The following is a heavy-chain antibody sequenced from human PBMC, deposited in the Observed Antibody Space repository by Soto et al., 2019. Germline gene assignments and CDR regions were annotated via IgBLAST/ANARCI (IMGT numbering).Heavy chain of an antibody. J-gene: IGHJ5*02. Sequence: QVQLQESGPGLVKPSATLSLTCTVSGCAISSYYCGWIRQPPGKGLEWIGYIYYSGSTNYNPSLKSRVTIAVDTCKNQFSLKLSSVTAADTDVYYCSSGLVWGWFDPWGQGTLVTVSS. CDR2: IYYSGST. CDR1: GCAISSYY. V-gene: IGHV4-59*01. CDR3: SSGLVWGWFDP. D-gene: IGHD3-16*01.